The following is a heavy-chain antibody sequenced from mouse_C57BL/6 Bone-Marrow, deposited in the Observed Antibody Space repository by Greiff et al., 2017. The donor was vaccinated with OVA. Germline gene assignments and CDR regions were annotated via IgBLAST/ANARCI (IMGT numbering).Heavy chain of an antibody. CDR3: ARGWLLGYFDY. V-gene: IGHV5-4*03. J-gene: IGHJ2*01. D-gene: IGHD2-3*01. Sequence: EVKLVESGGGLVKPGGSLKLSCAASGFTFSSYAMSWVRQTPEKRLEWVATISDGGSYTYYPDNVKGRFTISRDNAKNNLYLQMSHLKSEDTAMYDGARGWLLGYFDYWGQGTTLTVSS. CDR1: GFTFSSYA. CDR2: ISDGGSYT.